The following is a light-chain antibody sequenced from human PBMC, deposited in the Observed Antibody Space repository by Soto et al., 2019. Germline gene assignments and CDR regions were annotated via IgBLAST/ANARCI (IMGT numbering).Light chain of an antibody. V-gene: IGKV1-33*01. CDR3: QQYDNLLWT. Sequence: DIQMTQSPSSLSSSVGYRVTITCQASHDISNYLNWYQQKPGKAPKLLIYDASNLETGVPSRFSGSGSGTDFTFTISSLQPEDIVTYYCQQYDNLLWTFGQGTKVDIK. CDR2: DAS. CDR1: HDISNY. J-gene: IGKJ1*01.